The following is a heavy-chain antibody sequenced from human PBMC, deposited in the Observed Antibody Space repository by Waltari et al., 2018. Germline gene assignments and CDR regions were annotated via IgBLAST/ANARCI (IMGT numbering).Heavy chain of an antibody. CDR2: INTNTGKP. V-gene: IGHV7-4-1*02. D-gene: IGHD2-15*01. Sequence: QVQLVQSGSELKKPGASVKVSCKAPGYTFITYGVNWVRQAPGQGLEWMGWINTNTGKPTYAQGFTGRFVFSSDTSVNTAYLQISNLKTEDTAVYYCARGDIVIVPAADNWFDPWGQGTLVTVSS. CDR1: GYTFITYG. CDR3: ARGDIVIVPAADNWFDP. J-gene: IGHJ5*02.